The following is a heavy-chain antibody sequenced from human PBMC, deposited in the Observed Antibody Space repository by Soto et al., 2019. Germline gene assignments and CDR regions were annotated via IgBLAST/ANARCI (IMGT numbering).Heavy chain of an antibody. CDR1: GFTFSSYG. J-gene: IGHJ4*02. CDR2: IWYDGSNK. Sequence: PGWSLRLSCAASGFTFSSYGMHWVRQAPGKGLEWVAVIWYDGSNKYYADSVKGPFTISSDNSRNTLYLQRNSLRAEDTAVYDCASLQWELPKWGQGTLVTVSS. V-gene: IGHV3-33*01. D-gene: IGHD1-26*01. CDR3: ASLQWELPK.